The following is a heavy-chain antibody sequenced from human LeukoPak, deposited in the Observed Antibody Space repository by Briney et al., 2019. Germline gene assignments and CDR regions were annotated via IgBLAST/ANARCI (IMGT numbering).Heavy chain of an antibody. CDR2: IIPIFGTA. V-gene: IGHV1-69*05. CDR3: ARGALGDYYGSGSYLLDP. D-gene: IGHD3-10*01. CDR1: GGTFSSYA. Sequence: SVKVSCKASGGTFSSYAISWVRQAPGQGLEWMGRIIPIFGTANYAQKFQGRVTITTDESTSTAYMELSSLRPEDTAVYYCARGALGDYYGSGSYLLDPWGQGTLVTVSS. J-gene: IGHJ5*02.